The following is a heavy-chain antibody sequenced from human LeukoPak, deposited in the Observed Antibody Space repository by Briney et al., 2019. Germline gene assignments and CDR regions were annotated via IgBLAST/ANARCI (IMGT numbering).Heavy chain of an antibody. CDR2: ISGSGGST. Sequence: GGSLRLPCAASGFTFSSYAMSWVRQAPGKGLEWVSAISGSGGSTYYADSVKGRFTISRDNSKNTLYLQMNSLRAEDTAVYYCAATKWELPVFDYWGQGTLVTVSS. CDR3: AATKWELPVFDY. D-gene: IGHD1-26*01. J-gene: IGHJ4*02. CDR1: GFTFSSYA. V-gene: IGHV3-23*01.